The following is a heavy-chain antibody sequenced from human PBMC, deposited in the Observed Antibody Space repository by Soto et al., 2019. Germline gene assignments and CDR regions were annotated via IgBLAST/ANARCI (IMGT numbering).Heavy chain of an antibody. D-gene: IGHD6-6*01. V-gene: IGHV3-53*01. CDR1: GFTVSSNY. J-gene: IGHJ3*02. CDR2: IYSGGST. CDR3: ARDIEYSSSADAFDI. Sequence: GSLRLSCAASGFTVSSNYMSWVRQAPGKGLEWVSVIYSGGSTYYADSVKGRFTISRDNSKNTLYPQMNSLRAEDTAVYYCARDIEYSSSADAFDIWGQGTMVTVSS.